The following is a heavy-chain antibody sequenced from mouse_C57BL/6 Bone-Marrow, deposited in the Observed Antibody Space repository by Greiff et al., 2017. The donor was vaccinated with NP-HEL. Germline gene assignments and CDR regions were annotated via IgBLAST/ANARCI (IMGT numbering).Heavy chain of an antibody. CDR3: ARRDYGSLWYFDV. D-gene: IGHD1-1*01. CDR1: GFTFSSYG. V-gene: IGHV5-6*01. J-gene: IGHJ1*03. Sequence: VQLQESGGDLVKPGGSLKLSCAASGFTFSSYGMSWVRQTPDKRLEWVATISSGGSYTYYPDSVKGRFTISRDNAKDTLYLQMRSLKAEDTAMYYCARRDYGSLWYFDVWGTGTTVTVTS. CDR2: ISSGGSYT.